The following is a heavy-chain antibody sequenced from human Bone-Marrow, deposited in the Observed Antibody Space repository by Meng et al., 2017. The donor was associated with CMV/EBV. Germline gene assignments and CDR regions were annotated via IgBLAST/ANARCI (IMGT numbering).Heavy chain of an antibody. CDR2: INPPSGGT. D-gene: IGHD5-24*01. V-gene: IGHV1-2*02. Sequence: ASVKVSCKASGYTFTDYYIHWVRQAPGQGLEWMGWINPPSGGTNYAQQFHGRVTLTRDTSISTAYMELSRLRSDDTAVYYCARDRNRDGYNSPLNYWGQGTLVTVPS. CDR3: ARDRNRDGYNSPLNY. CDR1: GYTFTDYY. J-gene: IGHJ4*02.